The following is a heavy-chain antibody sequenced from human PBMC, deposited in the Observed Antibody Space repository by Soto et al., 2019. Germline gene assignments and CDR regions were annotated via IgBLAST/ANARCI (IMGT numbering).Heavy chain of an antibody. CDR1: GFTFSTYS. Sequence: PGGFLRLSCVGSGFTFSTYSINWVRQAPGKGLEWVSSISSRSDTYYADSVKGRFTISRDNAKNSVSLQMNSLRAEDTAVYYCAREYTAWPLAYGLDVWGQGTTVTVSS. CDR2: ISSRSDT. V-gene: IGHV3-21*01. CDR3: AREYTAWPLAYGLDV. J-gene: IGHJ6*02. D-gene: IGHD2-2*02.